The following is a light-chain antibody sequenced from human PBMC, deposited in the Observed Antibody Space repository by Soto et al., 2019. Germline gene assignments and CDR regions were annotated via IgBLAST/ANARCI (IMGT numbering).Light chain of an antibody. Sequence: ETVLTQSPGTLSLSPVERATLSCRASQSVSSNYLAWYQQKPGQAPRLLIYGASSRATGIPDRFSGSGSGTDFTLSVSRLEPEDFAVYYCQQFGDSLTFGGGTKVDIK. CDR3: QQFGDSLT. CDR2: GAS. V-gene: IGKV3-20*01. CDR1: QSVSSNY. J-gene: IGKJ4*01.